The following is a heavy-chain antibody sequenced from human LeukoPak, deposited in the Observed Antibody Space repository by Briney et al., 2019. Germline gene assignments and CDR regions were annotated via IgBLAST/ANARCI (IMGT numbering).Heavy chain of an antibody. V-gene: IGHV3-23*01. CDR3: AKAGVRFLEWLFYFDY. D-gene: IGHD3-3*01. CDR2: ISGSGGST. J-gene: IGHJ4*02. Sequence: PGGSLRLSCAASGFTFSTYDMHWVHQAPGKGLEWVSAISGSGGSTYYADSVKGRFTISRDNSKNTLYLQMNSLRAEDTAVYYCAKAGVRFLEWLFYFDYWGQGTLVTVSS. CDR1: GFTFSTYD.